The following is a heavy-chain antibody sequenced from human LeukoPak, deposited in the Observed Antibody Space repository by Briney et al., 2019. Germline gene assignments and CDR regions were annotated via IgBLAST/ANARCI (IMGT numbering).Heavy chain of an antibody. CDR1: GFTFSSYG. V-gene: IGHV3-33*01. CDR3: ARDRGYSYGHCFDY. D-gene: IGHD5-18*01. Sequence: GGSLRLSCAASGFTFSSYGMHWVRQAPGKGLEWVALIWFDGSNKYYADSVKGRFTISRDNSKNTLYLQMDSLRDEDTAVYHCARDRGYSYGHCFDYWGQGTLVTVSS. CDR2: IWFDGSNK. J-gene: IGHJ4*02.